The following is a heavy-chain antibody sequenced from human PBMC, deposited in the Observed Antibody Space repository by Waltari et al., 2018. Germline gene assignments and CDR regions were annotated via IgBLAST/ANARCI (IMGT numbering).Heavy chain of an antibody. V-gene: IGHV3-23*01. CDR3: AKDPYTTVTTWGS. J-gene: IGHJ4*02. D-gene: IGHD4-17*01. CDR1: GFTFSSYA. CDR2: ISGSGGST. Sequence: EVQLLESGGGLVQPGGSLRLSCAASGFTFSSYALSWVRRAPGKGLGWVSAISGSGGSTYYADSVKGRFTISRDNSKNTLYLKMNSRRAEDTAVYYCAKDPYTTVTTWGSWGQGTLVTVSS.